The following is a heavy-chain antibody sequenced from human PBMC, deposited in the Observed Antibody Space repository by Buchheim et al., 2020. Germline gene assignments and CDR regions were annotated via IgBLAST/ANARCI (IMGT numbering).Heavy chain of an antibody. CDR2: INGDGSSI. D-gene: IGHD1-26*01. CDR3: ARGIGARSFDY. J-gene: IGHJ4*02. Sequence: EVQLVESGGGLVQPGGSLRLSCAASGFTFSSYWMHWVRQGPGKGLVWVSRINGDGSSITSADSVKGRFTTSRDNAKNTLYLQMNSLRAEDTAVYYCARGIGARSFDYWGQGTL. V-gene: IGHV3-74*01. CDR1: GFTFSSYW.